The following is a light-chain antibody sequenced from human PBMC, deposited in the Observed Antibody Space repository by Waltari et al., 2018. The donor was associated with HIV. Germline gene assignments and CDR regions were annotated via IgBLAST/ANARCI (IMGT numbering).Light chain of an antibody. V-gene: IGKV3-15*01. Sequence: EILMTQSPATVSVSPGGGATLSCRASQTVHSNLAWFQQKPGQAPRLLFYAASTRATGLPDRFSASGSGTEFTLTISSLQSEDFAVYFCQHYHKWPETFGQGTKLEIK. CDR3: QHYHKWPET. CDR2: AAS. J-gene: IGKJ2*01. CDR1: QTVHSN.